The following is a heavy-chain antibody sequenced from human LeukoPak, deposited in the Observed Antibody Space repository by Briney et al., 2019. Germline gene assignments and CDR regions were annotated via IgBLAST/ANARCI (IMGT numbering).Heavy chain of an antibody. CDR2: ISFSGST. D-gene: IGHD3-10*01. Sequence: SETLSLTCTGSNVSIRNYYWCWVRQTPGKKLEWIGYISFSGSTNYNPSLKSRVTISLDTSKNQFSLMLNSVTAADTAVYYCARDPCHGSGTYASFDPWGQGTLVTVSS. V-gene: IGHV4-59*01. J-gene: IGHJ5*02. CDR1: NVSIRNYY. CDR3: ARDPCHGSGTYASFDP.